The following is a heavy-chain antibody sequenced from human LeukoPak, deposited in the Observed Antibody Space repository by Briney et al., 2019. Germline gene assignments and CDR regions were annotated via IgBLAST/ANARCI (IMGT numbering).Heavy chain of an antibody. V-gene: IGHV4-59*01. Sequence: SETLSLTCTVSGGSISSYYWSWIRQPPGKGLEWIGYIYYSGSTNYNPSLKSRVTISVDTSKNQFSLKLSSVTAADTAVYYCARMGRRGYFVYWGQGTLVTVSS. J-gene: IGHJ4*02. CDR2: IYYSGST. CDR1: GGSISSYY. CDR3: ARMGRRGYFVY. D-gene: IGHD1-26*01.